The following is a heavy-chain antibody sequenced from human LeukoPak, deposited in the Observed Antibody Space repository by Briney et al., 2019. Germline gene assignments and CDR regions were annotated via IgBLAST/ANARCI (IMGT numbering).Heavy chain of an antibody. CDR1: GFTFSTYT. CDR2: ISGSGGST. D-gene: IGHD2-2*01. V-gene: IGHV3-23*01. CDR3: AKDLGYCSSTSCPQTDY. Sequence: GGSLRLSCVASGFTFSTYTMNWVRQAPGKGLEWVSAISGSGGSTYYADSVKGRFTISRDNSKNTLYLQMNSLRAEDTAVYYCAKDLGYCSSTSCPQTDYWGQGTLVTVSS. J-gene: IGHJ4*02.